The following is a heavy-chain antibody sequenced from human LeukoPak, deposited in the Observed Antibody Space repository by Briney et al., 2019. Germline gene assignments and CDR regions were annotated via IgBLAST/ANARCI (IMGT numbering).Heavy chain of an antibody. D-gene: IGHD5-12*01. CDR2: IRSKANSYAT. J-gene: IGHJ4*02. V-gene: IGHV3-73*01. CDR1: GFTFSGSA. Sequence: GGSLRLSCAASGFTFSGSAMHWVRQASGKGLEWVGRIRSKANSYATAYAASVKGRFTISRDDSKNTAYLQMNSLKTEDTAVYYCTGSAGYDSGGTYFDYWGQGTPVTVSS. CDR3: TGSAGYDSGGTYFDY.